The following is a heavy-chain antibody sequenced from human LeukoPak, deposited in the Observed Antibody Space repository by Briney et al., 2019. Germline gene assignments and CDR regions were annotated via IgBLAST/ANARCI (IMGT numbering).Heavy chain of an antibody. J-gene: IGHJ5*02. Sequence: SETLSLTCSVSGSYINNYYWGWIRQAPGKGPEWIGSIYYSGKTYYNSSLRSRVTISLDTSKNQFSLKLSSVTAADTAVYYCARGPTYYDFWSGYYLNWFDPWGQGTLVTVSS. V-gene: IGHV4-39*07. CDR2: IYYSGKT. CDR3: ARGPTYYDFWSGYYLNWFDP. D-gene: IGHD3-3*01. CDR1: GSYINNYY.